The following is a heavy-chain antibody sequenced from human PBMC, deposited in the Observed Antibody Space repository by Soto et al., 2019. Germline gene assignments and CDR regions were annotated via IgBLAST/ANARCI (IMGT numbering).Heavy chain of an antibody. J-gene: IGHJ4*02. CDR1: GFSLSTYS. Sequence: EVQLVESGGGLVQPGGSLKLSCAASGFSLSTYSMNRVRQAPGKGLEWVSHISSSSSIRYYADSVKGRFTISRDNAKGSLYLQMYSLRAEDTAVYYCARLYGGHQLWGQGTLVTVSS. CDR2: ISSSSSIR. CDR3: ARLYGGHQL. V-gene: IGHV3-48*01. D-gene: IGHD5-12*01.